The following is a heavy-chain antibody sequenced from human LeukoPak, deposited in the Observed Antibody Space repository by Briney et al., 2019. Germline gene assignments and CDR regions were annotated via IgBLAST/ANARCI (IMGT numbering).Heavy chain of an antibody. V-gene: IGHV3-30-3*01. J-gene: IGHJ4*02. CDR3: ARDPPY. CDR2: ISYDGSNK. CDR1: GFTLSSFW. Sequence: PGGSLRLSCEASGFTLSSFWMTWVRQAPGKGLEWVAVISYDGSNKYYADSVKGRFTISRDNSKNTLYLQMNSLRAEDTAVYYCARDPPYWGQGTLVTVSS.